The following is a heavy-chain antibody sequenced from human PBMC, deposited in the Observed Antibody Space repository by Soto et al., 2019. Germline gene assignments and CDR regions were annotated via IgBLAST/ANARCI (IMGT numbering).Heavy chain of an antibody. D-gene: IGHD6-19*01. J-gene: IGHJ6*03. CDR3: AKDSIAVAGTDYYYYMDV. V-gene: IGHV3-23*01. Sequence: GESLKISCAASGFTFSSYAMSWVRQAPGKGLEWVSAISGSGGSTYYADSVKGRFTISRDNSKNTLYLQMNSLRAEDTAVYYCAKDSIAVAGTDYYYYMDVWGKGTTVTVSS. CDR2: ISGSGGST. CDR1: GFTFSSYA.